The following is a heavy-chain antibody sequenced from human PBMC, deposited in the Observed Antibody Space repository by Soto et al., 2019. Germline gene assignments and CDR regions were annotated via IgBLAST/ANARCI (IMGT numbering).Heavy chain of an antibody. J-gene: IGHJ4*02. V-gene: IGHV3-21*01. D-gene: IGHD2-21*02. CDR2: ISSSSSYI. CDR3: ARGRVVTYFDY. CDR1: GFTFSSYS. Sequence: GGSLRLSCAASGFTFSSYSMNWVRQAPGKGLEWVSSISSSSSYIYYADSVKGRFTISRDNAKNSLYLQMNSLRAEDTAAYYCARGRVVTYFDYWGQGTLVTVSS.